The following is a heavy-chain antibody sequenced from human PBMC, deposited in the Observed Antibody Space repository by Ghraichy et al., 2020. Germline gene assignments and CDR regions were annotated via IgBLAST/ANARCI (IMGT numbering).Heavy chain of an antibody. J-gene: IGHJ4*02. CDR3: ARDRTYYDFWSGYFDY. Sequence: GSLRLSCTVSGGSVSSGSYYWSWIRQPPGKGLEWIGYIYYSGSTNYNPSLKSRVTISVDTSKNQFSLKLSSVTAADTAVYYCARDRTYYDFWSGYFDYWGQGTLVTVSS. V-gene: IGHV4-61*01. CDR2: IYYSGST. CDR1: GGSVSSGSYY. D-gene: IGHD3-3*01.